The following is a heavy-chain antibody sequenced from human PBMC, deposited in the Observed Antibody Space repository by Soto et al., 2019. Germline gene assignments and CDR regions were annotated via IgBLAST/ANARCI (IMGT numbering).Heavy chain of an antibody. CDR2: ISYDGSNK. V-gene: IGHV3-30*18. J-gene: IGHJ4*02. CDR3: AKDSLSTQCDD. Sequence: QVQLVESGGGVVQPGRSLRLSCVASGFTFSTYGMHWVRQARGKGLEWVAVISYDGSNKYYADSVKGRFTISKDNSKNTQYLQMNSLRAEDTAVYYCAKDSLSTQCDDWGQGTLVTVSS. CDR1: GFTFSTYG.